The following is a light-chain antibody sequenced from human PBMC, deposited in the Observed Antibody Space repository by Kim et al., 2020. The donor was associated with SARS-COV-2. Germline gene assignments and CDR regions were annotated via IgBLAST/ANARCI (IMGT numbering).Light chain of an antibody. Sequence: LAPGEKAHPPFRARPGRPKHPLARYQQEPCQDPRLPNLGASNRAPGIPDRFSGSGSGTDFSLTISRLEPEDFAVYYCQQYGSSPRFGGGTKVDIK. CDR2: GAS. V-gene: IGKV3-20*01. CDR3: QQYGSSPR. CDR1: PGRPKHP. J-gene: IGKJ4*01.